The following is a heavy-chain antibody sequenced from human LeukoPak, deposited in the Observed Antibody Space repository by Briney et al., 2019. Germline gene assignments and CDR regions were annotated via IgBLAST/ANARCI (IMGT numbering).Heavy chain of an antibody. V-gene: IGHV1-69*05. CDR2: IIPIFGTA. Sequence: SVKVSCKASGGTFSSYAISWVRQAPGQGLEWMGRIIPIFGTANYAQKFQGRVTITTDESTSTAYMELSSLRSEDTAVYYCASGILGYSYGSHFNYWGQGTLVTVSS. CDR3: ASGILGYSYGSHFNY. CDR1: GGTFSSYA. J-gene: IGHJ4*02. D-gene: IGHD5-18*01.